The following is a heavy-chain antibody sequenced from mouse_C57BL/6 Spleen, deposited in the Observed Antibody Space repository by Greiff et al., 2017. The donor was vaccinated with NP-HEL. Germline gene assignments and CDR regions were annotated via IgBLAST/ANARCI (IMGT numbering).Heavy chain of an antibody. D-gene: IGHD3-3*01. Sequence: QVQLKESGAELARPGASVKLSCKASGYTFTSYGISWVKQRTGQGLEWIGEIYPRSGNTYYNEKFKGKATLTADKSSSTAYMELRSLTSEDSAVDLCAREEDNYYAMDYWGQGTSVTVSS. V-gene: IGHV1-81*01. CDR1: GYTFTSYG. CDR2: IYPRSGNT. J-gene: IGHJ4*01. CDR3: AREEDNYYAMDY.